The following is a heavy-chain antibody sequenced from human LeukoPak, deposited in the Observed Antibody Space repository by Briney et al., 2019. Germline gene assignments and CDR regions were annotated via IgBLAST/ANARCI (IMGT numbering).Heavy chain of an antibody. CDR3: ATRGVVPGAIGGVNWFDP. D-gene: IGHD2-2*01. V-gene: IGHV3-23*01. CDR2: ISGSGGST. J-gene: IGHJ5*02. CDR1: GFTFSSYA. Sequence: PGGSLRLSCAASGFTFSSYAVSWVRQAPGKGLEWVSAISGSGGSTYYADSVKGRFTISRDNSKNTLYLQMISLRAEDTAVYYCATRGVVPGAIGGVNWFDPWGQGTLVTVSS.